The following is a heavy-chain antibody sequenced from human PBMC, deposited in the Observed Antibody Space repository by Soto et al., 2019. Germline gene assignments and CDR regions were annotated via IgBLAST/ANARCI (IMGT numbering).Heavy chain of an antibody. J-gene: IGHJ6*02. V-gene: IGHV5-51*01. D-gene: IGHD2-15*01. CDR1: GYSFTTHW. Sequence: GESLKICCNGSGYSFTTHWIVWVRQMPEKGLEWVGIIYPGDSETRYSPSFQGQVSISADQSTSTAYLQWSSLKASDSAIYYCARHGEGYCSGGSCLYYGMDVWGQGTTVTVSS. CDR2: IYPGDSET. CDR3: ARHGEGYCSGGSCLYYGMDV.